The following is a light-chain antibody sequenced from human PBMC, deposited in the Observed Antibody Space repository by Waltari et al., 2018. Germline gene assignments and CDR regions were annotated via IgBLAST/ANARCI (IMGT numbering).Light chain of an antibody. CDR2: AAS. CDR3: QQLNIYPHT. CDR1: QGISSY. J-gene: IGKJ2*01. V-gene: IGKV1-9*01. Sequence: DIQLTQSPSFLSASVGDRVTITCRASQGISSYLAWYQQRPGTAPKLLISAASTLQSGVQSRFSGSGSGTEFTLTISSLQPEDFATYYCQQLNIYPHTFGQGTKLEI.